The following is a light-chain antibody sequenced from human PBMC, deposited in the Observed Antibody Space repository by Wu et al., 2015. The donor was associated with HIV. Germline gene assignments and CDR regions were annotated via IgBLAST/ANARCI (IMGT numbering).Light chain of an antibody. V-gene: IGKV3-15*01. CDR2: AAS. J-gene: IGKJ1*01. CDR3: QQYNNWPPRT. Sequence: EIILTQSPATLSVSPGERATLSCRASQNIGRNLAWYQRRPGRAPSLLIYAASTRVTGIPARFSGSGSGAEFTLTISSLQSEDFAVYYCQQYNNWPPRTFGQGTKLEIK. CDR1: QNIGRN.